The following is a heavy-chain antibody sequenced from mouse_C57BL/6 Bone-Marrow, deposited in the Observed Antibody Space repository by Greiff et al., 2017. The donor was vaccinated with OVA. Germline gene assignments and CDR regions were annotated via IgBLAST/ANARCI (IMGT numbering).Heavy chain of an antibody. J-gene: IGHJ3*01. V-gene: IGHV1-56*01. Sequence: VQLQQSGPELVRPGASVKISCKAPGYTFTSHWMQWVRQRPGKGLAWIGEIFPGSGGTYYNEKFKGKATLTVDTSSSTAYIQLSSLTSEDAAVYFCARGDGIYAWCAYWGQGTLVTVSA. CDR1: GYTFTSHW. CDR2: IFPGSGGT. CDR3: ARGDGIYAWCAY. D-gene: IGHD2-1*01.